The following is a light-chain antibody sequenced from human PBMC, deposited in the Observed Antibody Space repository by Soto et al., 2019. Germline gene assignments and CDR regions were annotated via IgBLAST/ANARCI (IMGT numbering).Light chain of an antibody. CDR1: QSLVHSDGIAY. CDR2: KVS. V-gene: IGKV2-30*02. J-gene: IGKJ5*01. Sequence: DVVMTQSPLSLPVTLGQPASISCRSNQSLVHSDGIAYFSWFQXRPGRSPRRXIYKVSNRDSGVPARFSGSGSGTDGALKISRVEAEDVAVYYGMQGTHWPITFGQGTRLEIK. CDR3: MQGTHWPIT.